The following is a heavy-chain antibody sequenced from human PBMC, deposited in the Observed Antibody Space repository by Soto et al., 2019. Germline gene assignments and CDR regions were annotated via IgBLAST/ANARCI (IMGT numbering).Heavy chain of an antibody. CDR3: ARVLGYCSATSCYPDY. D-gene: IGHD2-15*01. CDR2: IYYSGST. J-gene: IGHJ4*02. Sequence: QVHLQESGPGLVKPSQTLSLTCTVSGGSISSGGYYWSWIRQHPGKGPEWIGYIYYSGSTYYNPSLKTRVAISIDTSKNQFSLKLSSVTAADTAVYYCARVLGYCSATSCYPDYWGQGTLVTVSS. V-gene: IGHV4-31*03. CDR1: GGSISSGGYY.